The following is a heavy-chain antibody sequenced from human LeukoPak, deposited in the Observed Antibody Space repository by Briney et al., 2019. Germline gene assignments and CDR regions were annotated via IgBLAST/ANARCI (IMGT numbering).Heavy chain of an antibody. V-gene: IGHV1-18*04. CDR3: ARRKRYYYDSSGYFFPTDYYYYMDV. J-gene: IGHJ6*03. CDR1: GYTFTGYY. D-gene: IGHD3-22*01. Sequence: GASVKVSCKASGYTFTGYYMHWVRQAPGQGLEWMGWISAYNGNTNYAQKLQGRVTMTTDTSTSTAYMELRSLRSDDTAVYYCARRKRYYYDSSGYFFPTDYYYYMDVWGKGTTVTISS. CDR2: ISAYNGNT.